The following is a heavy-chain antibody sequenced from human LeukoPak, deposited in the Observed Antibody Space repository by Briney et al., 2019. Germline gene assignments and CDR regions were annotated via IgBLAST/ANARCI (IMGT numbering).Heavy chain of an antibody. D-gene: IGHD3-9*01. J-gene: IGHJ5*02. V-gene: IGHV3-21*01. Sequence: GGSLRLSCVASGFTFDTYTLNWVRQAPGKGLEWVSSISSSSSYIYYADSLRGRFTVSRDNAKKSLYLHMKSLRAEDTAVYYCATQFPGFEDNRFDPWAREPWSPSPQ. CDR2: ISSSSSYI. CDR1: GFTFDTYT. CDR3: ATQFPGFEDNRFDP.